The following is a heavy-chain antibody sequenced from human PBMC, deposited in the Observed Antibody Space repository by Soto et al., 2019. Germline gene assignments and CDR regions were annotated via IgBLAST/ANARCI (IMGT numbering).Heavy chain of an antibody. CDR3: LGYSSSAQSVY. Sequence: GGSLRLSCAASGFTFSSYGMHWVRQAPGKGLEWVAVIWYDGSNKYYADSVKGRFTISRDNSKNTLYLQMNSLRAEDTAVYYCLGYSSSAQSVYWGQGTLVTVSS. V-gene: IGHV3-33*01. CDR1: GFTFSSYG. J-gene: IGHJ4*02. D-gene: IGHD6-6*01. CDR2: IWYDGSNK.